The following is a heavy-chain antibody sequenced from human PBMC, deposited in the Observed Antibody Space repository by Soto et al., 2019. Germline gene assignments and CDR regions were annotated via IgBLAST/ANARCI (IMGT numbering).Heavy chain of an antibody. J-gene: IGHJ4*02. CDR2: ISYDGSKK. CDR1: GFTFSSYA. CDR3: ARGLGSSWYGAYFDY. Sequence: QVQLVESGGGVVQPGRSLRLSCAASGFTFSSYAMHWVRQAPGKGLEWVAVISYDGSKKYYADSVKGRFTISRDNSKNTLYLQMNSLRAEDPAVYYCARGLGSSWYGAYFDYWGQGTLVTVSS. V-gene: IGHV3-30-3*01. D-gene: IGHD6-13*01.